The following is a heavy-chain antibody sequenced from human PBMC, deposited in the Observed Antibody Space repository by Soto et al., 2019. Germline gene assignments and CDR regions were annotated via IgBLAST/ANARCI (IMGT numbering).Heavy chain of an antibody. CDR1: GYTFTSYD. J-gene: IGHJ4*02. CDR2: MNPNSGNT. Sequence: ASVKVSCKASGYTFTSYDINWVRQAAGQGLEWMGWMNPNSGNTGYAQKFQGRVTMTRNTSISTAYMELSSLRSEDTAVYYCARRRWTYSDFWRGHWSFECLGQGTLVIVSS. CDR3: ARRRWTYSDFWRGHWSFEC. V-gene: IGHV1-8*01. D-gene: IGHD3-3*01.